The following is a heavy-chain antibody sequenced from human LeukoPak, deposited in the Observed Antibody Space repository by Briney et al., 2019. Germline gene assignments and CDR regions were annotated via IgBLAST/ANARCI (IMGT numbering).Heavy chain of an antibody. CDR2: ISSSSSSI. CDR1: GITFSSYS. D-gene: IGHD5-24*01. Sequence: GSLRLSCAASGITFSSYSMNWVRQAPGKGLEWVSYISSSSSSIYYADPVKGRFTISRDNAKNSLYLQMNSLRAEDTAVYYCAREMATRGAFDIWGQGTMVTVSS. J-gene: IGHJ3*02. CDR3: AREMATRGAFDI. V-gene: IGHV3-48*01.